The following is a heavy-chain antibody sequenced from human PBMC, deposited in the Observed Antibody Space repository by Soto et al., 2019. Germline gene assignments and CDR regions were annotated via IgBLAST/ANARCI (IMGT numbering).Heavy chain of an antibody. D-gene: IGHD3-3*01. CDR2: ISAYNGNT. V-gene: IGHV1-18*04. CDR3: ARRSGEGDFWSGYYYYFYGMDV. CDR1: GYTFTSYG. J-gene: IGHJ6*02. Sequence: ASVKVSCKASGYTFTSYGISWVRQAPGQGLEWMGWISAYNGNTNYAQKLQGRVTMTTDTSTSTAYMELRSLRSDDTAVYYCARRSGEGDFWSGYYYYFYGMDVWGQGTTVTVSS.